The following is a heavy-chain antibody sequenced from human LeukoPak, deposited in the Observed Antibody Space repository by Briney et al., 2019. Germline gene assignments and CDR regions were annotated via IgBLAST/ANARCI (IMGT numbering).Heavy chain of an antibody. V-gene: IGHV3-30*04. CDR1: GFTFSGSA. D-gene: IGHD3-22*01. CDR2: ISSDGSTK. J-gene: IGHJ4*02. CDR3: TRGSDNYDSSGYFYDLGDY. Sequence: GGSLRLSCAASGFTFSGSAMHWVRQAPGKGLEWVTVISSDGSTKHYADSVKGRFTISRDNSKNKLYLQMNSLRADDTAIYFCTRGSDNYDSSGYFYDLGDYWGQGTLVTVSS.